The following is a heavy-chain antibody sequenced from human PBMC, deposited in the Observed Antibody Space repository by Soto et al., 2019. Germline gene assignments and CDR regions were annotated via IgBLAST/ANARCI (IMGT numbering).Heavy chain of an antibody. CDR1: GFSLKNSGVG. CDR3: AHRRGIAASATFEY. J-gene: IGHJ4*01. V-gene: IGHV2-5*01. D-gene: IGHD6-13*01. CDR2: IYWNDDK. Sequence: QITLEESGPSLVKPKQTLTLTCTFSGFSLKNSGVGVAWIRQPPGKALEWLALIYWNDDKRYSPTLKNRININKDTSKNQVVLTMTNMDTVDTGTYYCAHRRGIAASATFEYWGHGMLVTVSS.